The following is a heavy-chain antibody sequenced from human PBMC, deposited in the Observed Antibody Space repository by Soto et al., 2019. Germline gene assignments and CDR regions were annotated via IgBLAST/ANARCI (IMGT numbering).Heavy chain of an antibody. V-gene: IGHV3-30-3*01. CDR1: GFTFRSYA. CDR3: ARAGCDGGSCYTLVGLRYGMDV. J-gene: IGHJ6*02. CDR2: ISYDGNNK. Sequence: QVQLVESGGGVVQPGRSLRLSCAASGFTFRSYAMYWVRQAPGKGLEWMTVISYDGNNKYYADSVKGRFTISRDNSKNTLYLQMNSLRAEDTAVYYCARAGCDGGSCYTLVGLRYGMDVWGQGTTVTVSS. D-gene: IGHD2-15*01.